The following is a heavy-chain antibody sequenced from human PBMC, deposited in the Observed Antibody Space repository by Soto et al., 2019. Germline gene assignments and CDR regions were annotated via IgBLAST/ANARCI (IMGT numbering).Heavy chain of an antibody. D-gene: IGHD6-13*01. CDR1: GFTFSTYH. Sequence: GGSLRLSCAASGFTFSTYHMHWVRQAPGKGLERVAVIWSDGSNKYYADSVKGRFTISRDNSKNTLYLQMNSLRVEDTAVYYCARIGSWALNFDYWGQGTQVTVSS. V-gene: IGHV3-33*01. CDR2: IWSDGSNK. J-gene: IGHJ4*02. CDR3: ARIGSWALNFDY.